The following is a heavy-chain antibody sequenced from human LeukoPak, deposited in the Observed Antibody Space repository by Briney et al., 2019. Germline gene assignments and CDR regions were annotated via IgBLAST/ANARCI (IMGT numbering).Heavy chain of an antibody. CDR3: TRALGMTTASMDV. CDR1: GFTFSNAW. Sequence: PGGSLRLSCAASGFTFSNAWMSWVRQAPGKGLEWVGRIKSKTDGGTTDYAAPVKGRFTISRDDSKNTLYLQMNSLKTEDTAVYYCTRALGMTTASMDVWGKGTTVTISS. V-gene: IGHV3-15*01. J-gene: IGHJ6*03. D-gene: IGHD4-17*01. CDR2: IKSKTDGGTT.